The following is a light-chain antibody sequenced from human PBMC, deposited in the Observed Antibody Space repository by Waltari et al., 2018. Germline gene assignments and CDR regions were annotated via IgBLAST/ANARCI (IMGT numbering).Light chain of an antibody. V-gene: IGLV2-23*01. Sequence: QSALTQPASVSGSPGQSITISCTGTSSDVGKYKLFSWYQQHPGQAPKLMIYEGSQRPSGVSDRFSGSKSGNTASLTISGLQAEDEADYYCFSYAGRATGVFGGGTKLTVL. CDR3: FSYAGRATGV. J-gene: IGLJ2*01. CDR2: EGS. CDR1: SSDVGKYKL.